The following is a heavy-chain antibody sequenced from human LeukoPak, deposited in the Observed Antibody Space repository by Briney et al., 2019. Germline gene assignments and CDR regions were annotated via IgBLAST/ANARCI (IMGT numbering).Heavy chain of an antibody. CDR2: ISYDGSNK. J-gene: IGHJ4*02. CDR3: ARDLETRYYDFWSGHDY. Sequence: GRSLRLSCAASGFTFSSYAMHWVRQAPGKGLEWVAVISYDGSNKYYADSVKGRFTISRDNSKNTLYLQMNSLRAEDTAVYYCARDLETRYYDFWSGHDYWGQGTLATVSS. CDR1: GFTFSSYA. V-gene: IGHV3-30-3*01. D-gene: IGHD3-3*01.